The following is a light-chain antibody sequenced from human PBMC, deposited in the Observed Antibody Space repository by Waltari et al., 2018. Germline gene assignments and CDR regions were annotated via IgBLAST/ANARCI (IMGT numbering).Light chain of an antibody. J-gene: IGLJ2*01. V-gene: IGLV6-57*04. CDR3: QSSDNSPQVI. CDR1: SGSIGSNY. CDR2: GDN. Sequence: NFLLTQPHSVSESPGKTITISCSRSSGSIGSNYVQWYQQRPGSAPITLIYGDNQRPSGVPCRFSGSIDSSSNSASLTIAGLRTEDEADYYCQSSDNSPQVIFGGGTKLAVL.